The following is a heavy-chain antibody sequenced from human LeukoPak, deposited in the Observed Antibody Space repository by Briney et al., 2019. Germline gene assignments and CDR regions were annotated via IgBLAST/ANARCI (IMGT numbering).Heavy chain of an antibody. CDR3: ARVPIFGVVNQDY. V-gene: IGHV4-59*01. CDR2: IYYSGST. J-gene: IGHJ4*02. CDR1: GGSISSYY. Sequence: PSETLSLTCTVSGGSISSYYWSWIRQPPGKGLEWIGYIYYSGSTNYNPSLKRRVTISVDTSKNQFSLKLSSVTAADTAVYYCARVPIFGVVNQDYWGQGTLVTVSS. D-gene: IGHD3-3*01.